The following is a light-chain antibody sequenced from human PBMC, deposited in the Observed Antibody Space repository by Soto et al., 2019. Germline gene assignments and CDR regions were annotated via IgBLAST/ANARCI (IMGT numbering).Light chain of an antibody. Sequence: QSALTQPPSASGSHGQSVTISCTGTSRDVGSYNYVSWYQQHPGKAPKLLIYEVTKRPSGVPDRFSGSKSGNTASLTVSGLQAEDEADYFCSSYAGNNNVVFGGGTQLTVL. V-gene: IGLV2-8*01. CDR1: SRDVGSYNY. CDR3: SSYAGNNNVV. J-gene: IGLJ7*01. CDR2: EVT.